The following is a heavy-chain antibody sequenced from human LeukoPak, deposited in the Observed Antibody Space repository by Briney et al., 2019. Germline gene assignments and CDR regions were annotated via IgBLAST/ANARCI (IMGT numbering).Heavy chain of an antibody. CDR1: GLTFSNYA. Sequence: GGSLRLSCAASGLTFSNYAMTWVRQAPGKGLEWVSTISGSDGSTFYADSVKGRFTISRDNSKNTVFLQMNSLRAEDTAVYYCAKAPTMYSGSYFDYWGQGTLVTVSS. CDR3: AKAPTMYSGSYFDY. V-gene: IGHV3-23*01. CDR2: ISGSDGST. D-gene: IGHD1-26*01. J-gene: IGHJ4*02.